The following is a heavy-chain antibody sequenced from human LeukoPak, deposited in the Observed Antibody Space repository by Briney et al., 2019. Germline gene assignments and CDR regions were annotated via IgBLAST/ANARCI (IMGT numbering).Heavy chain of an antibody. V-gene: IGHV3-48*04. Sequence: PGGSQRLSCAASGFTFSSYSMNWVRQAQGKGLEWVSYISRRSSTIYYADSVKGRFTISRDNAKNSLYLQMNSLRAEDTAVYYCARDGGHCSSTSCKTASDYWGQGTLVTVSS. D-gene: IGHD2-2*01. CDR3: ARDGGHCSSTSCKTASDY. CDR1: GFTFSSYS. CDR2: ISRRSSTI. J-gene: IGHJ4*02.